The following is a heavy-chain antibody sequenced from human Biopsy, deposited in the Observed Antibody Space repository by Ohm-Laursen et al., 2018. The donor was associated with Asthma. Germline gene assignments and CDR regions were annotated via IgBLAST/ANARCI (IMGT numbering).Heavy chain of an antibody. V-gene: IGHV3-11*01. J-gene: IGHJ4*02. CDR3: ARDSYSSGLYDDFES. CDR2: INGKSNSI. Sequence: SLRLSCAVSGFNFTTYAIAWIRQAPGKGMEWISYINGKSNSIEYADSVKGRFTISRDNAKNSLYLQMNSLRAEDTAVYYCARDSYSSGLYDDFESWGQGTLVTVSS. D-gene: IGHD6-19*01. CDR1: GFNFTTYA.